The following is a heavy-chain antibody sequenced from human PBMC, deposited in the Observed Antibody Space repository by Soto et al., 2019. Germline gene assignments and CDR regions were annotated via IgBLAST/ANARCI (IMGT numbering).Heavy chain of an antibody. CDR1: GFTFGSYS. D-gene: IGHD2-21*02. Sequence: PGGSLRLSCAASGFTFGSYSMNWVRQAPGKGLEWVSYISSSSSTIYYADSVEGRFTISRDNSKNTLYLQMNSLRAEDTAVYYCAKADLHIVVVTAMLGFGDVWGQGTTVTVSS. CDR3: AKADLHIVVVTAMLGFGDV. J-gene: IGHJ6*02. V-gene: IGHV3-48*01. CDR2: ISSSSSTI.